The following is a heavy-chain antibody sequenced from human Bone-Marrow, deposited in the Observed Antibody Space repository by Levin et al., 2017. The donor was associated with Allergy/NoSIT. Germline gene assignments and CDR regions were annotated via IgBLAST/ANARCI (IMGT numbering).Heavy chain of an antibody. V-gene: IGHV3-33*01. CDR3: ARALKWGDGYNYVPKYYYYGMDV. D-gene: IGHD5-24*01. CDR1: GFTFSSYG. Sequence: GGSLRLSCAASGFTFSSYGMHWVRQAPGKGLEWVAVIWYDGSNKYYADSVKGRFTISRDNSKNTLYLQMNSLRAEDTAVYYCARALKWGDGYNYVPKYYYYGMDVWGQGTTVTVSS. J-gene: IGHJ6*02. CDR2: IWYDGSNK.